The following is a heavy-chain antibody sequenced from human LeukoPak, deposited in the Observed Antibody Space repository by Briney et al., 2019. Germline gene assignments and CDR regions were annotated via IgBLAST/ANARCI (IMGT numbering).Heavy chain of an antibody. CDR3: AALPSSL. CDR1: GFSFDDYA. J-gene: IGHJ4*02. Sequence: GGSLRLSCATSGFSFDDYAMHWVRQAPGKGLEWVSLITGDGGRTYYADSVKGRFTISRDNGKNSLYLQMSSLTTEDTAFYYCAALPSSLWGQGTLVTVSS. CDR2: ITGDGGRT. D-gene: IGHD6-13*01. V-gene: IGHV3-43*02.